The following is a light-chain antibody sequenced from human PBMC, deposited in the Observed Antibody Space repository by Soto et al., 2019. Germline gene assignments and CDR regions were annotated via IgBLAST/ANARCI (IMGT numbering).Light chain of an antibody. Sequence: DIVMTQSPDSLAVSLGERATINCKSSQSVLYSSNNKNYLAWYQQKPGQPPKLLIYWASNRESGVPDRFSCSGSGTDFTLSISSLQTEDVAVYYCQQYYSPPLTFGGGNKVEIK. J-gene: IGKJ4*01. CDR3: QQYYSPPLT. CDR2: WAS. V-gene: IGKV4-1*01. CDR1: QSVLYSSNNKNY.